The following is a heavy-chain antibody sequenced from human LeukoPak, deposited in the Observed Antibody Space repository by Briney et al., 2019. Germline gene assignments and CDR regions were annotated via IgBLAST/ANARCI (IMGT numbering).Heavy chain of an antibody. V-gene: IGHV1-2*02. CDR2: INPNSGGT. J-gene: IGHJ4*02. CDR3: ARDWELRWSQGGFDY. CDR1: GYTFTGYY. Sequence: ASVKVSCKASGYTFTGYYMHWVRQAPGQGLEWMGWINPNSGGTNYAQRFQGAQQFQGRVTMTRDTSISTAYMELRGLRFDDTAVYYCARDWELRWSQGGFDYWGQGTLLAVSS. D-gene: IGHD3-10*01.